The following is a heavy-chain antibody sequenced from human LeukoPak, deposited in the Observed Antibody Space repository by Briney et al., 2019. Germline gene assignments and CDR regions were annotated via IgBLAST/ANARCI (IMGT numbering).Heavy chain of an antibody. Sequence: PGGSLRLSCADSGFTFSSYVISWVRQAPGKGLEWVSAISGSGGGTYYADSVKGRFTISRDNSKNTLYLQMNSLRAEDTAVYYCAKLSLVATIINNWFDPWGQGTLVTVSS. CDR3: AKLSLVATIINNWFDP. J-gene: IGHJ5*02. D-gene: IGHD5-12*01. V-gene: IGHV3-23*01. CDR2: ISGSGGGT. CDR1: GFTFSSYV.